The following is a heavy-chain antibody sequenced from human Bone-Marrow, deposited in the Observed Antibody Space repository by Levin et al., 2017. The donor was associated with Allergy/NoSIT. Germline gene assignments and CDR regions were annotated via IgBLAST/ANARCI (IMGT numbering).Heavy chain of an antibody. CDR1: GYTFTSYD. J-gene: IGHJ4*02. V-gene: IGHV1-8*01. CDR3: ARGKIDRKQYSSSWYFLLS. CDR2: MNPNSGNT. D-gene: IGHD6-13*01. Sequence: ASVKVSCKASGYTFTSYDINWVRQATGQGLEWMGWMNPNSGNTGYAQKFQGRVTMTRNTSISTAYMELSSLRSEDTAVYYCARGKIDRKQYSSSWYFLLSWGQGTLVTVSS.